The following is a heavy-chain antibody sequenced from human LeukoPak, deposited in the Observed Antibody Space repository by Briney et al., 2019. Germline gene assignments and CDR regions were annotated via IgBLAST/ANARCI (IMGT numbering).Heavy chain of an antibody. Sequence: SQTLSLTCTVSGASISSGAYFWSWIRQPAGKGLEWVGRISTSGSTNYNPSLTSRVTILVDTSRNQFSLNLSSVTAADTAVYYCARRGLLRVFDSWGQGTLVTVSS. D-gene: IGHD3-16*01. CDR3: ARRGLLRVFDS. CDR2: ISTSGST. CDR1: GASISSGAYF. J-gene: IGHJ4*02. V-gene: IGHV4-61*02.